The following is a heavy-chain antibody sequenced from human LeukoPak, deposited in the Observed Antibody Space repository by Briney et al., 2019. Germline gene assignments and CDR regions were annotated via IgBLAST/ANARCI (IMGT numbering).Heavy chain of an antibody. Sequence: ASVNVSCEASGYTFTGYYMHWVRQAPGQGLEWMGWINPNSGGTNYAQKFQGWVTMTRDTSISTAYMELSRLRSDDTAVYYCARGGITGTTRGPTRLNDAFDIWGQGTMVTVSS. CDR2: INPNSGGT. CDR3: ARGGITGTTRGPTRLNDAFDI. CDR1: GYTFTGYY. J-gene: IGHJ3*02. D-gene: IGHD1-20*01. V-gene: IGHV1-2*04.